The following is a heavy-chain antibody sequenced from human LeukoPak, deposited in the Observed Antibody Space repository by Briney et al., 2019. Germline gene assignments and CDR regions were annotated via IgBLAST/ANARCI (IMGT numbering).Heavy chain of an antibody. J-gene: IGHJ4*02. D-gene: IGHD2-21*01. V-gene: IGHV3-23*01. CDR1: GFTFSSYG. CDR2: ISGSGGRT. Sequence: GGTLRLSCAASGFTFSSYGMSWVRQAPGKGLEWVSGISGSGGRTYYADSVKGRFTISRDNSKNTLYLQMNSLRAEDTAVYYCAESHYGGPPDLNYWGQGTLVTVSS. CDR3: AESHYGGPPDLNY.